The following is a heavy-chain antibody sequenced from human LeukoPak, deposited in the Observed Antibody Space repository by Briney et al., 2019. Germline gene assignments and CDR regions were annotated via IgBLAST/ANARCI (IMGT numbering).Heavy chain of an antibody. D-gene: IGHD3-22*01. CDR2: IKQDGSET. Sequence: QPGGSLRLSCAASGFTFSSYAMSWVRQAPGKGLEWVASIKQDGSETYYVDSVKGRFTLSRDNAKNSLYLQMNSLRADDTAVYYCARDRDSRWDFDLWGRGTLVTVSS. CDR3: ARDRDSRWDFDL. V-gene: IGHV3-7*01. CDR1: GFTFSSYA. J-gene: IGHJ2*01.